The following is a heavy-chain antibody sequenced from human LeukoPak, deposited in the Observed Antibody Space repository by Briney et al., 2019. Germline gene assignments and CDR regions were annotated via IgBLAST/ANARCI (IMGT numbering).Heavy chain of an antibody. CDR3: VRDRDIVVVPAASNWFDP. D-gene: IGHD2-2*01. V-gene: IGHV1-2*02. J-gene: IGHJ5*02. CDR1: GYTFTGYY. Sequence: GASVKVSCKASGYTFTGYYMHWVRQAPGQGLEWMGWINPNSGGTNYAQKFQGRVTMTRDTSISTAYMELSRLRSDDAAVYYCVRDRDIVVVPAASNWFDPWGQGTLVTVSS. CDR2: INPNSGGT.